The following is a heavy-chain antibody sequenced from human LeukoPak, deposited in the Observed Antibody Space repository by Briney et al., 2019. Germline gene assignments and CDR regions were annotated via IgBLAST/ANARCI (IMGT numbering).Heavy chain of an antibody. CDR3: TRGYSGYVLDAFDI. CDR2: IRSKAYGGTT. CDR1: GFTFGDYP. J-gene: IGHJ3*02. Sequence: GSLRLSCTASGFTFGDYPMSWVRQAPGKGLEWGGFIRSKAYGGTTEYAASVKGRFTISRDDSKSIAYLQMNSLKTEDTAVYYCTRGYSGYVLDAFDIWGQGTMVTVSS. V-gene: IGHV3-49*04. D-gene: IGHD5-12*01.